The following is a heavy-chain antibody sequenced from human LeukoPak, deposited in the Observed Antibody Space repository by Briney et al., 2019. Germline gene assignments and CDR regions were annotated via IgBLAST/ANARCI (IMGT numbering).Heavy chain of an antibody. V-gene: IGHV1-69*05. CDR3: ARERYCSSTSCYAFDY. CDR1: GGTFSSYA. CDR2: IIPIFGTA. J-gene: IGHJ4*02. D-gene: IGHD2-2*01. Sequence: ASVKVSCKASGGTFSSYAISWVRQAPGQGLEWMGRIIPIFGTANYAQKFQGRVTITTDESTNTAYMELSSLRSEDTAVYYCARERYCSSTSCYAFDYWGQGTLVTVSS.